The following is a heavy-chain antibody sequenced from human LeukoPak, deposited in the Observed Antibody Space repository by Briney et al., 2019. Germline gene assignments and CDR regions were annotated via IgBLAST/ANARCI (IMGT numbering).Heavy chain of an antibody. CDR2: ISYDGNIK. J-gene: IGHJ3*02. CDR3: ARDRSAVSGNGFDI. CDR1: GFTSSTYA. V-gene: IGHV3-30-3*01. D-gene: IGHD4-11*01. Sequence: GGSLRLSCAASGFTSSTYAMHWVRQAPGKGLEYVGVISYDGNIKYYADSVKGRFTISRDNSKNTLYLQMNSLRTEDTAVYYCARDRSAVSGNGFDIWGQGTMVTVSS.